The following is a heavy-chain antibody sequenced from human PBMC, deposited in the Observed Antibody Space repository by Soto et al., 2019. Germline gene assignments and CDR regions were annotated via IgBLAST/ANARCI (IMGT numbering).Heavy chain of an antibody. D-gene: IGHD2-15*01. J-gene: IGHJ5*02. V-gene: IGHV1-2*06. CDR1: GYIFTDYY. CDR3: ARWIVVVGMGWQNAQAPNWFDP. CDR2: INPNSGGT. Sequence: GASVKVSCKASGYIFTDYYMHWVRQAPGQELGWMGRINPNSGGTNYAQKLQGRVTMTTDTSMSTAYMELRSLRSDDTAVYYCARWIVVVGMGWQNAQAPNWFDPWGQGTLVTVSS.